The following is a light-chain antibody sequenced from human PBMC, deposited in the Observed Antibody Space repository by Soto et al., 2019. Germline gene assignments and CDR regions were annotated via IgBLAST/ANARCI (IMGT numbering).Light chain of an antibody. CDR1: QSVSSN. J-gene: IGKJ1*01. CDR2: GAS. V-gene: IGKV3-15*01. CDR3: QQYNNWPWT. Sequence: EIVMTQSPATLSVSPGERATLSCRASQSVSSNLAWYQQKPGQAPRLLIYGASTRATGIPARFSGSGSGKEFTLTISSLQSEDFAVYYCQQYNNWPWTLGQGTKVEIK.